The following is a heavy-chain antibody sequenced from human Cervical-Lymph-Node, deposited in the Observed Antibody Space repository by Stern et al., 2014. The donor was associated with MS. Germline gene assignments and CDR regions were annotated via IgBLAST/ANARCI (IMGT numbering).Heavy chain of an antibody. CDR3: ARVVRFLEWVPFDP. Sequence: QVQLQESGSGLVRPSQTLSLTCTVSGGSVSSGGYTWSWLRQPPGKGLEWIGNLYEDEGSYYKPSLKSRATISIDRSKNQFSLRLTSMTAADTALYYCARVVRFLEWVPFDPWGQGILVTVSS. CDR2: LYEDEGS. V-gene: IGHV4-30-2*01. CDR1: GGSVSSGGYT. D-gene: IGHD3-3*01. J-gene: IGHJ5*02.